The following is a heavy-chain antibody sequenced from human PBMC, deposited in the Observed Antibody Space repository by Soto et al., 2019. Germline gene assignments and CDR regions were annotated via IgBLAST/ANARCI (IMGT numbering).Heavy chain of an antibody. V-gene: IGHV1-2*04. J-gene: IGHJ6*01. D-gene: IGHD2-8*01. CDR1: GYTFISYD. CDR3: ARGDSTDCSNGVCSFFYNHDMDV. Sequence: SVKVACNASGYTFISYDINWVRHAPGQGLELLGPINPKSGGTSTAQKFQGWVTMTKDTSIRTASMELTRLTSDDPAIYYCARGDSTDCSNGVCSFFYNHDMDVWGQGTTVTVSS. CDR2: INPKSGGT.